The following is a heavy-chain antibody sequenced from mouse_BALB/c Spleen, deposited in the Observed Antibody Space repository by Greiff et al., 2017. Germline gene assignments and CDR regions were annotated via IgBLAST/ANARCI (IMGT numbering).Heavy chain of an antibody. CDR2: IAPGSGST. J-gene: IGHJ2*01. V-gene: IGHV1S41*01. CDR1: GYTFTSYW. Sequence: DLVKPGASVKLSCKASGYTFTSYWINWIKQRPGQGLECIGRIAPGSGSTYYNEMFKGKATLTVDTSSSTAYIQLSSLSSEDSAVYFCARKSDYFDYWGQGTTLTVSS. CDR3: ARKSDYFDY.